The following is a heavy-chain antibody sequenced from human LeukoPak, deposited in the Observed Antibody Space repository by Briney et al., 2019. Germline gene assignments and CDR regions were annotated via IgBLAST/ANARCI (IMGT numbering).Heavy chain of an antibody. Sequence: SETLSLTCNVSGGSISRYYWGWIRQPAGKGLEWIGRIYSSGSRNYNPSLKSRVTMSVDTSKNQFSLKLSSVTAADTAVYYCARDLAGTSFDYWGQGTLVTVSS. V-gene: IGHV4-4*07. D-gene: IGHD1-1*01. J-gene: IGHJ4*02. CDR3: ARDLAGTSFDY. CDR2: IYSSGSR. CDR1: GGSISRYY.